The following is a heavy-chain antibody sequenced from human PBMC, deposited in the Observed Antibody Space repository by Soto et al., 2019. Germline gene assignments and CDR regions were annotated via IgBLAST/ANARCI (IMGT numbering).Heavy chain of an antibody. CDR1: GGSISSGGYY. CDR2: IYYSGST. D-gene: IGHD2-2*02. CDR3: ARRRGAYCSSTSCYSDLFDP. V-gene: IGHV4-31*03. Sequence: QVQLQESGPGLVKPSQTLSLTCTVSGGSISSGGYYWSWIRQHPGKGLEWIGYIYYSGSTYYNPSLKSRVTISVDTSKNQFSLKLSSVTAADTDVYYCARRRGAYCSSTSCYSDLFDPWGQGTLVTVSS. J-gene: IGHJ5*02.